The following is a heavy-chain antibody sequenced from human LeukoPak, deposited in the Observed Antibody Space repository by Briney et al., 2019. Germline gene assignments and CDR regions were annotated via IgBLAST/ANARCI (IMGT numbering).Heavy chain of an antibody. CDR3: ARAPSIYYYGMDV. CDR1: GGSISSYY. J-gene: IGHJ6*02. CDR2: IYTSEST. V-gene: IGHV4-4*07. Sequence: KPSETLSLTCTVSGGSISSYYWRWIRQPAGKGLEWIGRIYTSESTNYNPSLKSRVTMSVDTSKNQFSLKLSSVTAADTAGYYCARAPSIYYYGMDVWGQGTTVIVSS. D-gene: IGHD3-9*01.